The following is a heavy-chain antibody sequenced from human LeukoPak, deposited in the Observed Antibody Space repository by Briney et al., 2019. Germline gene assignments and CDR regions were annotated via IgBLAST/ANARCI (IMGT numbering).Heavy chain of an antibody. D-gene: IGHD6-19*01. V-gene: IGHV3-30*18. J-gene: IGHJ4*02. CDR1: GFTFSSYG. CDR2: TSYDGINK. Sequence: GGSLRLSCAASGFTFSSYGVHWVRQAPGKGLEWVAFTSYDGINKYYVDSVKGRFTISRDNSKNTLYLQMNSLRPEDTAVYFCAKTTLAVAGNFDYWGQGTLVTVSS. CDR3: AKTTLAVAGNFDY.